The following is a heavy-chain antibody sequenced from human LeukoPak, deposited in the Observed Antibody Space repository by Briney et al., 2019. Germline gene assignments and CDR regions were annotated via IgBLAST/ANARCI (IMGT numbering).Heavy chain of an antibody. V-gene: IGHV3-64*01. J-gene: IGHJ6*02. D-gene: IGHD3-9*01. CDR2: ISSNGGST. CDR3: ARDYGIYYYGMDV. Sequence: PGGSLRLSCAASGFTFSSYAMHWVRQAPGKGLEYVSAISSNGGSTYYANSVKGRFTISRDNSKNTLYLQMGSLRAEDMAVYYCARDYGIYYYGMDVWGQGTTVTVSS. CDR1: GFTFSSYA.